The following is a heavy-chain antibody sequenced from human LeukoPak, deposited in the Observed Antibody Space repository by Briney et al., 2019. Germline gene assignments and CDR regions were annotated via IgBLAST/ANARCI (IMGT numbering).Heavy chain of an antibody. J-gene: IGHJ4*02. CDR3: ARRAGSYSHSYDY. Sequence: PGGSLRLSCAASGLTFSSYGIHWVRQAPGKGLEWVSYISSSSSTIYYADSVRGRFIISRDNSKNTLYLQMNSLRAEDTAVYYCARRAGSYSHSYDYWGQGTLVTVSS. D-gene: IGHD2-15*01. CDR1: GLTFSSYG. V-gene: IGHV3-48*01. CDR2: ISSSSSTI.